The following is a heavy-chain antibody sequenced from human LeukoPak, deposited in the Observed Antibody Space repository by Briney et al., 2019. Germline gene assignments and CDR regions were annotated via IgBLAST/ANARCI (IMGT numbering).Heavy chain of an antibody. CDR1: GGSITSVVYY. V-gene: IGHV4-31*03. J-gene: IGHJ6*04. D-gene: IGHD3-10*01. CDR2: IYYSGST. CDR3: ARDLWFGELSYCGMDV. Sequence: SQTLSLTCTVSGGSITSVVYYSSCIRQHPGKGLEWIGYIYYSGSTYYNPSLKSRVTISVYTSKNQFSLKLSSVTAADTAVYYCARDLWFGELSYCGMDVWGKGTTVTVSS.